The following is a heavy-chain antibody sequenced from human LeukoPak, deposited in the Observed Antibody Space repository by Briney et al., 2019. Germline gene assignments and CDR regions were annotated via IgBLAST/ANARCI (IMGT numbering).Heavy chain of an antibody. D-gene: IGHD6-13*01. V-gene: IGHV3-9*01. CDR3: AKDRGSSWLEGATDY. Sequence: GGSLRLSCAASGFTFDDYAMHWVRQAPGKGLEWVSGLSWNSGSIGYADSVKGRFTISRDNAKNSLYLQMSSLRAEDTAFYFCAKDRGSSWLEGATDYWGQGTLVTVSS. CDR1: GFTFDDYA. CDR2: LSWNSGSI. J-gene: IGHJ4*02.